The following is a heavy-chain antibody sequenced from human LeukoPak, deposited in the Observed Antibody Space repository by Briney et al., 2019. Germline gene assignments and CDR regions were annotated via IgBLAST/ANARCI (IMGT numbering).Heavy chain of an antibody. V-gene: IGHV1-8*01. CDR1: GYTFTSCD. D-gene: IGHD6-19*01. J-gene: IGHJ4*02. CDR3: TRGSSGRRDN. CDR2: MNPNSGNT. Sequence: RASVKVSCTASGYTFTSCDINWVRQATGQGLEWMGWMNPNSGNTGYGQSFQGRITMTRDISIGTAYMELSNLTSEDTAIYYCTRGSSGRRDNWGQGTLVTVSA.